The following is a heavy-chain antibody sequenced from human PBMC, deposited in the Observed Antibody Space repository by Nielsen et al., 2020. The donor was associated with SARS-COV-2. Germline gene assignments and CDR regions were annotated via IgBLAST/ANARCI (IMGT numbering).Heavy chain of an antibody. J-gene: IGHJ6*02. CDR3: AKAEVPAANYYYYGMDV. CDR1: GFTFDDYA. V-gene: IGHV3-9*01. D-gene: IGHD2-2*01. Sequence: SLKISCAASGFTFDDYAMHWVRQAPGKGLEWVSGISWNSGSIGYADSVKGRFTISRDNAKNSLYLQMNSLRAEDTALYYCAKAEVPAANYYYYGMDVWGQGTTVTVSS. CDR2: ISWNSGSI.